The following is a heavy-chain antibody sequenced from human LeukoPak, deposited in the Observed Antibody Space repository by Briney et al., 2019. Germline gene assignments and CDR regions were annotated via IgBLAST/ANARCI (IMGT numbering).Heavy chain of an antibody. J-gene: IGHJ4*02. CDR2: INPNSGGT. V-gene: IGHV1-2*06. Sequence: ASVKVSCKASGYTFTGYYMHWVRQAPGQGLEWMGRINPNSGGTNYAQKFQGRVPMTRDTSISTAYMELSRLRSDDTAVYYCARVIAAAGPDPFDYWGQGTLVTVSS. CDR1: GYTFTGYY. CDR3: ARVIAAAGPDPFDY. D-gene: IGHD6-13*01.